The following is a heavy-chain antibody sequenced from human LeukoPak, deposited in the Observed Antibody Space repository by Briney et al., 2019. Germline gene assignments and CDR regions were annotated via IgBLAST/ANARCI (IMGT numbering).Heavy chain of an antibody. D-gene: IGHD1-26*01. CDR2: IIPILGMA. Sequence: GCSVKVSCKASGGTFSSYAISWVRQAPGQGLEWMGRIIPILGMANYAQKFQGRVTITADNSTSTAYMELSSLRSEDTAVYYCARDFGAPRSLDWMSSGSYGYFDYWGQGTLVTVSS. CDR3: ARDFGAPRSLDWMSSGSYGYFDY. V-gene: IGHV1-69*04. CDR1: GGTFSSYA. J-gene: IGHJ4*02.